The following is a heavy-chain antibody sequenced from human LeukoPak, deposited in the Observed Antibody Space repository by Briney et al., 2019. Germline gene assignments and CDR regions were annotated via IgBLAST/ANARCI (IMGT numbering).Heavy chain of an antibody. J-gene: IGHJ4*02. D-gene: IGHD3-3*01. CDR1: GGTFSSYA. V-gene: IGHV1-69*05. CDR2: IIPIFGTA. Sequence: SVKVSCKASGGTFSSYAINWVRQAPGQGLEWMGGIIPIFGTANYAQKLQGRVTMTTDTSTSTAYMELRSLRSDDTAVYYCARAFLITIFGVAHFDYWGQGTLVTVSS. CDR3: ARAFLITIFGVAHFDY.